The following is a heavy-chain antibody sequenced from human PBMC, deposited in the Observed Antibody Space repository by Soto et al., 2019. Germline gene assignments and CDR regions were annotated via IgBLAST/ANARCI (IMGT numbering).Heavy chain of an antibody. CDR2: MSYDGSNE. Sequence: QVQLVESGGGVVQPGRSLRLSCAASGFTFSHYAMHWVRQAPGKGLEWVALMSYDGSNEYYADSVKGRFTISRDNSKNPRYLQMNSLRAEDTAVYDCAKDGSHNFDYWGQGTLVTVSS. D-gene: IGHD1-26*01. J-gene: IGHJ4*02. CDR1: GFTFSHYA. V-gene: IGHV3-30*18. CDR3: AKDGSHNFDY.